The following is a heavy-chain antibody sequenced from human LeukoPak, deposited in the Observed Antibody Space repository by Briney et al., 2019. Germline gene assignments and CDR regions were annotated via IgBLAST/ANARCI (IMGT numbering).Heavy chain of an antibody. CDR1: GFIFNTYA. V-gene: IGHV3-23*01. D-gene: IGHD3-10*01. CDR2: ISGSGGST. J-gene: IGHJ4*02. CDR3: AKRLLGNYLDPFDY. Sequence: GGSLRLSCEASGFIFNTYAMNWVRQAPGKGLEWVSGISGSGGSTYYADSVKGRFTISRDNSKNRLYLQMNSLRAEDTAVYYCAKRLLGNYLDPFDYWGQGTLVTVSS.